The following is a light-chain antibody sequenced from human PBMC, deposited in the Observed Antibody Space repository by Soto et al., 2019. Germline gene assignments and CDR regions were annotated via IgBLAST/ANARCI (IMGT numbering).Light chain of an antibody. CDR2: GAS. CDR3: QQYDEWPQT. J-gene: IGKJ1*01. Sequence: EIVLTQSPGTLSVSPGERVTLSCRASQSVSSKLVWYQQKPGQAPRLLIYGASTRATGIPARFSGSGSGTEFTLSISSLQSEDFALYYCQQYDEWPQTFGQGTKVDIK. CDR1: QSVSSK. V-gene: IGKV3-15*01.